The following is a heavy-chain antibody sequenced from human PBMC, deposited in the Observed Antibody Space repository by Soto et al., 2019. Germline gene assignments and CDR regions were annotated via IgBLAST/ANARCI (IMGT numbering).Heavy chain of an antibody. D-gene: IGHD3-10*01. V-gene: IGHV1-69*02. CDR1: GGTFSSYT. CDR3: ASSVSRFGELFPPYGMDV. Sequence: QVQLVQSGAEVKKPGSSVKVSCKASGGTFSSYTISWVRQAPGQGLEWMGRIIPILGIANYAQKFQGRVTMTADKSTSTAYMELSSLRSEDTAVYYCASSVSRFGELFPPYGMDVWGQGTTVTVSS. CDR2: IIPILGIA. J-gene: IGHJ6*02.